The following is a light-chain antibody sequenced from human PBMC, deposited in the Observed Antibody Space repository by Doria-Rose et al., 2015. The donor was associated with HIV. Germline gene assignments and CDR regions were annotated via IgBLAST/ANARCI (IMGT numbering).Light chain of an antibody. V-gene: IGKV4-1*01. CDR1: QSLLYTSKSY. CDR2: WAS. CDR3: QQYYDTPS. J-gene: IGKJ3*01. Sequence: DIQVTQSPESLGMSLGERATLNCKSNQSLLYTSKSYLAWRQQKPGQPPKLLIYWASTRQSGVPARFSGSGSGTDFTLTISSLEAEDVAVYYCQQYYDTPSFGPGTTVDIK.